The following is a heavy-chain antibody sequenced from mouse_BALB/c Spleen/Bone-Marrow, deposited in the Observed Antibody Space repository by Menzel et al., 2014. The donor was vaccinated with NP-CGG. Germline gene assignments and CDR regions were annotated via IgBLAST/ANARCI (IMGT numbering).Heavy chain of an antibody. V-gene: IGHV1-69*02. D-gene: IGHD2-1*01. CDR1: GYTFTSYW. CDR3: TRREGNYAFAY. J-gene: IGHJ3*01. CDR2: IYPSDSYT. Sequence: QVQLKESGAELVKPGASVKLSCKASGYTFTSYWMHWVKQRPGQGLEWIGNIYPSDSYTNYNQKFKDKATLTVEKSFSTAYMQLSSPTSEDSAVYYCTRREGNYAFAYWGQGTLVTVSA.